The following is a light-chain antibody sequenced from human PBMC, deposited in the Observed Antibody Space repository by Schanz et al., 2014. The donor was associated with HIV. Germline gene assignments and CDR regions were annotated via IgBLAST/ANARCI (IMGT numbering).Light chain of an antibody. V-gene: IGLV1-40*01. CDR3: QSYDTSLTVV. CDR2: GNI. J-gene: IGLJ2*01. Sequence: QSVLTQPPSVSGTLGQRITISCAGNRANLGAAYDVQWYQQLPGTVPKLLIYGNINRPSGVPDRFSGSKSGTSASLAITGLQAEDEADYCCQSYDTSLTVVFGGGTKLTVL. CDR1: RANLGAAYD.